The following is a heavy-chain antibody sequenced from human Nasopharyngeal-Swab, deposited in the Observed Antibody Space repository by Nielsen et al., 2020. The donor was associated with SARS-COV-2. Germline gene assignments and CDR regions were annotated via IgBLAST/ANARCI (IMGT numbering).Heavy chain of an antibody. J-gene: IGHJ6*03. D-gene: IGHD4-17*01. Sequence: WIRQSPSRGLEWRGRTYYRSKWYNDYAVSVKSRITINPDTSKNQLSLHLNSVTPEDTAVYYCARARGAYGDYYYYYYTDVWGKGTTVTVSS. CDR2: TYYRSKWYN. V-gene: IGHV6-1*01. CDR3: ARARGAYGDYYYYYYTDV.